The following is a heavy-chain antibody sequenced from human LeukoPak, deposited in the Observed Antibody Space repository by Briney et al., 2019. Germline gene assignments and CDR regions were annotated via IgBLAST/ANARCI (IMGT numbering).Heavy chain of an antibody. Sequence: GASVKVSCKASGGTFSSYAISWVRQAPGQGLEWMGGIIPIFGTANYAQKFQGRATITADKSTSTAYMELSSLRSEDTAVYYCAKGATVGATLYYFMDVWGKGTTVTVSS. V-gene: IGHV1-69*06. D-gene: IGHD1-26*01. CDR1: GGTFSSYA. CDR3: AKGATVGATLYYFMDV. CDR2: IIPIFGTA. J-gene: IGHJ6*03.